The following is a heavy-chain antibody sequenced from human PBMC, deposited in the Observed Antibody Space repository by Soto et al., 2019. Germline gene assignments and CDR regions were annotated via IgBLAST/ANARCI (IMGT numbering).Heavy chain of an antibody. D-gene: IGHD2-2*01. J-gene: IGHJ4*02. CDR2: INAGNGNT. V-gene: IGHV1-3*01. CDR3: ATLYCSSTNCRNILN. CDR1: GYTFTSYA. Sequence: ASVKVSCKASGYTFTSYAMHWVRQAPGQRLEWMGWINAGNGNTKYSQKFQGRVTITRDTSASTAYMELSSLRSEDTAVYYCATLYCSSTNCRNILNWGQGTLVTVSA.